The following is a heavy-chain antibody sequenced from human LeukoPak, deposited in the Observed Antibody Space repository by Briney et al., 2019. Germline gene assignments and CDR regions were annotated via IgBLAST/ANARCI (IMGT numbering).Heavy chain of an antibody. V-gene: IGHV3-30*02. CDR3: AKGGGYEAQYYYYYLDV. Sequence: GGSLRLSCAASGFTFSSYAMHWVRQAPGKGLEWVAFIRFDGSDKYYADSVKGRFTISRDNSKNTLYLQMKSLRAEDTAVYYCAKGGGYEAQYYYYYLDVWGKGTTVTISS. D-gene: IGHD5-12*01. J-gene: IGHJ6*03. CDR1: GFTFSSYA. CDR2: IRFDGSDK.